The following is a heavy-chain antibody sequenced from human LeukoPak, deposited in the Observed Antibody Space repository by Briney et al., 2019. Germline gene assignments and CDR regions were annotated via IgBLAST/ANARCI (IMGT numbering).Heavy chain of an antibody. D-gene: IGHD3-10*01. Sequence: GGSLRLSCVASEFTFSSYSMSWVRQAPGKGLEWVANIKEDGSEKYYVDSVKGRFTISRDNAKNSLFLQMNSVRVEDTAVYYCAREGLWFGELAFDYWGQGTLVTVSS. CDR1: EFTFSSYS. V-gene: IGHV3-7*01. J-gene: IGHJ4*02. CDR2: IKEDGSEK. CDR3: AREGLWFGELAFDY.